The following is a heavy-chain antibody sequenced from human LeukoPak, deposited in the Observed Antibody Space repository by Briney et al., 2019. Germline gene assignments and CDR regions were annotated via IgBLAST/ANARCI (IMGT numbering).Heavy chain of an antibody. J-gene: IGHJ5*02. CDR2: IYYSGST. V-gene: IGHV4-59*08. D-gene: IGHD3-3*01. Sequence: SETLSLTCTVSGGSISSHYWSWIRQPPGKGLEWIGYIYYSGSTNYNPSLKSRVTISVDTSKNQFSLKLSSVTAADTAVYYCARAYYDFWSGPPRHWFDPWGQGTLVTVSS. CDR3: ARAYYDFWSGPPRHWFDP. CDR1: GGSISSHY.